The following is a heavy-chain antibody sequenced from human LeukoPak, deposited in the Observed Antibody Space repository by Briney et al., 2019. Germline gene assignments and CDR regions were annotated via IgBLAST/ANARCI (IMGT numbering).Heavy chain of an antibody. CDR1: GYTLTELS. CDR2: FDPEDGET. D-gene: IGHD6-19*01. J-gene: IGHJ5*02. V-gene: IGHV1-24*01. Sequence: ASVKVSCKVSGYTLTELSMHWVRQAPGKGLEWMGGFDPEDGETIYAQKFQGRVTMTEDTSTDTAYMELSSLRSEDTAVYYCATGRSRIAVAGWYNWLDPWGQGTLVTVSS. CDR3: ATGRSRIAVAGWYNWLDP.